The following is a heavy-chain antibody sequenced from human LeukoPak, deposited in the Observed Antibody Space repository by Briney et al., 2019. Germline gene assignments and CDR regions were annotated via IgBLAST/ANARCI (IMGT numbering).Heavy chain of an antibody. J-gene: IGHJ4*02. V-gene: IGHV3-30*02. D-gene: IGHD3-22*01. CDR1: RFTFSSYG. CDR2: IRYTGSNK. CDR3: ATDGKLGYYDTSGFFPDY. Sequence: GGSLRLSCAASRFTFSSYGMHWVRQAPGKGLEWVAFIRYTGSNKYYADSVKGRFTISRDNSKNTLYLQMNGLRAEDTAVYYCATDGKLGYYDTSGFFPDYWGQGTLVTVSS.